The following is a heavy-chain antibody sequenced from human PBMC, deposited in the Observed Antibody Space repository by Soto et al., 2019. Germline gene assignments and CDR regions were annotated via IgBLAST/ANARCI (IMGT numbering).Heavy chain of an antibody. V-gene: IGHV3-23*01. D-gene: IGHD1-26*01. CDR1: GFTFSRYA. J-gene: IGHJ4*02. Sequence: GALRLSFVASGFTFSRYAMIWVRQAPGKGLEWISSISETGGSTYYAASVKGRFTISRDNSMNTLYLQVNSLRAEDTAVYYCAKERHSGYYDYWGQGTPVTVSS. CDR2: ISETGGST. CDR3: AKERHSGYYDY.